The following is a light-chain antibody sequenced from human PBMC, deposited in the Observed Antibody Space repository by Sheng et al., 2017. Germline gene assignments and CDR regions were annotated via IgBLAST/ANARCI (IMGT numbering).Light chain of an antibody. CDR2: EVS. CDR1: SSDVGSYNL. V-gene: IGLV2-23*02. J-gene: IGLJ3*02. Sequence: QSALTQPASVSGSPGQSITISCTGTSSDVGSYNLVSWYQQHPGKKPPKFMIYEVSKRPSVVSNRFSGSKSGNTASLTISGLQAEDEADYYCCSYAGSSTLVFGGGTKLTVL. CDR3: CSYAGSSTLV.